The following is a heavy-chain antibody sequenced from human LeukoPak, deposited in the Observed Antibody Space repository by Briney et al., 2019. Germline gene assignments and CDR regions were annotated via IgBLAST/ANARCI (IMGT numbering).Heavy chain of an antibody. V-gene: IGHV3-21*01. CDR1: GFTFSTYS. J-gene: IGHJ4*02. D-gene: IGHD3-16*02. Sequence: GGSLRLSCAASGFTFSTYSMNWVRQAPGKGLEWVSSISTSSIYIYYADSVKGRFTISRDNAKNSLYLQMNGLRAEDTALYYCAKENILTFGGVIDPGYDSWGQGTLVTVSS. CDR3: AKENILTFGGVIDPGYDS. CDR2: ISTSSIYI.